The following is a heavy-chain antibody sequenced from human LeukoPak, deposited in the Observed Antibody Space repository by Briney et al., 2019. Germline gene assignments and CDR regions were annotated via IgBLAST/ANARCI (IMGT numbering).Heavy chain of an antibody. D-gene: IGHD1-1*01. J-gene: IGHJ6*02. CDR3: ARVLVERRSGGLWDPGVDYYYGMDV. V-gene: IGHV3-7*01. Sequence: GGSLRLPCAASGFSFSNYWMSWVRQAPGKGLEWVANIKKDGSERYYVDSVKGRFTISRDNAKNSLYLQMNSLRAEDTAVYYCARVLVERRSGGLWDPGVDYYYGMDVWGQGTTVTVSS. CDR2: IKKDGSER. CDR1: GFSFSNYW.